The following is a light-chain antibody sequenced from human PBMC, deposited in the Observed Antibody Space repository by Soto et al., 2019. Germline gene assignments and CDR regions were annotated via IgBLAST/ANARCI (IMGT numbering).Light chain of an antibody. J-gene: IGKJ4*01. CDR2: DAS. CDR1: QSVSSN. Sequence: EIVMTQSPSTLSVSPGERVTLSCRASQSVSSNLVWYQHKPGQAPRLLISDASNRATGIPARFSGSGSETDFTLTISSLEPEDSAVYYCQQRSNWPSLTFGGGTKVDIK. V-gene: IGKV3-11*01. CDR3: QQRSNWPSLT.